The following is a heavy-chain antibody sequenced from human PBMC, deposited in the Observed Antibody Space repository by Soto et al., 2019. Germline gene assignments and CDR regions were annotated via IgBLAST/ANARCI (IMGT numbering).Heavy chain of an antibody. Sequence: PGWSLRLSCASSVFTFDDYAMHWVRQAPGKGLEWVSGISWNSGSIGYADSVKGRFTISRDNAKNSLYLQMNSLRAEDTALYYCGKDISSGGWYYYYGMDVWGQGTTVTVSS. CDR1: VFTFDDYA. J-gene: IGHJ6*02. V-gene: IGHV3-9*01. CDR3: GKDISSGGWYYYYGMDV. D-gene: IGHD6-19*01. CDR2: ISWNSGSI.